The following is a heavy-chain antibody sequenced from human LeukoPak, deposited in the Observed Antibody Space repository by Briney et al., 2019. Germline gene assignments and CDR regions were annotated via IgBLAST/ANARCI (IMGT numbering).Heavy chain of an antibody. V-gene: IGHV3-23*01. D-gene: IGHD3-22*01. Sequence: AGSLGLSCAASGFTFSSYAMSWVRQAPGKGLEWVSAISGSGGSTYYADSVKGRFTISRDNSKNTLYLQMNSLRAEDTAVYYCAKDLSYYDSSPRDYFDYWGQGTLVTVSS. J-gene: IGHJ4*02. CDR3: AKDLSYYDSSPRDYFDY. CDR2: ISGSGGST. CDR1: GFTFSSYA.